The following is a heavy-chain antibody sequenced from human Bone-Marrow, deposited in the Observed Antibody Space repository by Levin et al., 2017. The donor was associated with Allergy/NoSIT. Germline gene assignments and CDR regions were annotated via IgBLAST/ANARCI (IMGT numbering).Heavy chain of an antibody. CDR3: ARDQRTYYDFWSGYYQSVWFDP. V-gene: IGHV3-11*06. D-gene: IGHD3-3*01. CDR1: GFTFSDYY. CDR2: ISSSSSYT. J-gene: IGHJ5*02. Sequence: SLRLSCAASGFTFSDYYMSWIRQAPGKGLEWVSYISSSSSYTNYADSVKGRFTISRDNAKNSLYLQMNSLRAEDTAVYYCARDQRTYYDFWSGYYQSVWFDPWGQGTLVTVSS.